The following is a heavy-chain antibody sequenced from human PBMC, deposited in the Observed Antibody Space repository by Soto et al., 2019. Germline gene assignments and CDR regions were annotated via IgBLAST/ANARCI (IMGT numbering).Heavy chain of an antibody. D-gene: IGHD5-18*01. Sequence: PSETLSLTCAVYGGSFSGYYLSWIRQPPGKGLEWIGEINHSGSTNYNPSLKSRVSISVGTSNNQFSLKVSSVTAADTAVYYCARGRGDGYNQHWYFDLWGRGTLVTVSS. CDR3: ARGRGDGYNQHWYFDL. J-gene: IGHJ2*01. V-gene: IGHV4-34*01. CDR1: GGSFSGYY. CDR2: INHSGST.